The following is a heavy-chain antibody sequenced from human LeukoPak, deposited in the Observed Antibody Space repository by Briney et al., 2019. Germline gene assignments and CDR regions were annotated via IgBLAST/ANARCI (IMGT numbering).Heavy chain of an antibody. J-gene: IGHJ5*02. Sequence: PGGSLRPSCAASGFTFSSYAMSWVRQAPGKGLEWVSAISGSGGSTYYADSVKGRFTISRDNSKNTLYLQMNSLRAEDTAVYYCAKMAITIFGVPNWFDPWGQGTLVTVSS. D-gene: IGHD3-3*01. CDR2: ISGSGGST. CDR3: AKMAITIFGVPNWFDP. CDR1: GFTFSSYA. V-gene: IGHV3-23*01.